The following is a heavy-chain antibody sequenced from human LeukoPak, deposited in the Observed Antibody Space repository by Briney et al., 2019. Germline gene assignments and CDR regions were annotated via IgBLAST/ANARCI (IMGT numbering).Heavy chain of an antibody. D-gene: IGHD2/OR15-2a*01. CDR2: IKQDGSEK. CDR3: ARDPYFSFDY. Sequence: GGSLRLSCAASGSTFSSYWMSWVRQGPGKGLEWVANIKQDGSEKYYVDSVKGRFTISRDNAKNSLYLQMNSLRAEDTAVYYCARDPYFSFDYWGQGTLVTVSS. J-gene: IGHJ4*02. CDR1: GSTFSSYW. V-gene: IGHV3-7*04.